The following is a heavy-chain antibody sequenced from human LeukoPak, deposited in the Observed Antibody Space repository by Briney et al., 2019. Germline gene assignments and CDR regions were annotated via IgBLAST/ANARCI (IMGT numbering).Heavy chain of an antibody. V-gene: IGHV3-21*01. D-gene: IGHD4-11*01. CDR1: GFTFSSYS. J-gene: IGHJ3*02. Sequence: GGSLRLSCAASGFTFSSYSMNWVRQAPGKGLEWVSSISSSSSYIYYADSVKGRFTISRDNAKNSLYLQMNSLRAEDTAVYYCAKGVLDYKVRGAFGTWGQGTMVTVSS. CDR2: ISSSSSYI. CDR3: AKGVLDYKVRGAFGT.